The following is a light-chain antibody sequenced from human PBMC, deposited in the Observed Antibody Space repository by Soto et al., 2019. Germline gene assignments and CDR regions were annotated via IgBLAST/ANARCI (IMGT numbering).Light chain of an antibody. V-gene: IGKV3-20*01. CDR2: GAS. J-gene: IGKJ1*01. CDR1: QSVSSSS. Sequence: EIVLTQSPDTLSLSPGERATLSCRASQSVSSSSLAWYQQRRGQAPRLLIHGASSRATGIPDRFSGSGSGTDFTLTISRLEPEDFAVYYCQQYGSSPRTFGQGTKVDIK. CDR3: QQYGSSPRT.